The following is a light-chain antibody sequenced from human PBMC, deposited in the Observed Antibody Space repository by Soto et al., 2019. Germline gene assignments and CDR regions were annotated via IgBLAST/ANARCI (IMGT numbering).Light chain of an antibody. CDR2: DAT. CDR1: QTIDSW. V-gene: IGKV1-5*01. CDR3: QQYNRLIT. Sequence: DIQMTQSPSILSASVGDSVTITCRASQTIDSWVAWYQQKPGKAPKLLVYDATSLESGVSSRFSGSGYGTDFTLSINNLQPDDFATYYCQQYNRLITLGQGTRREIK. J-gene: IGKJ5*01.